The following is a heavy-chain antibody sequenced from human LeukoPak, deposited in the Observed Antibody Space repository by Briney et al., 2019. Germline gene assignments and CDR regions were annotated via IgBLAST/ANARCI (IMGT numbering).Heavy chain of an antibody. J-gene: IGHJ4*02. CDR2: IYYSGST. V-gene: IGHV4-30-4*08. Sequence: SWVRPPPGKGLEWIGYIYYSGSTYYNPSLKSRVTISVDTSKNQFSLKLSFVTAADTAVYYCARGGGYDIFFDYWGQGTLVTVSS. D-gene: IGHD3-9*01. CDR3: ARGGGYDIFFDY.